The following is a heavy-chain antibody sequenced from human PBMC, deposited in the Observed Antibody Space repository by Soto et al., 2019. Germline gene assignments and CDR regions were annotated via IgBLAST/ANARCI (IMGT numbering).Heavy chain of an antibody. CDR2: IYFTGTT. Sequence: SETLSLTCTVSGDSISTFYWGWMRQSPGKGLESIGYIYFTGTTYYNPSLQSRLSISVDRSKNQMSLRLTSVTAADTAVYYCARLYWSYYASSGYLDQWGHGTLVTVSS. CDR3: ARLYWSYYASSGYLDQ. D-gene: IGHD3-22*01. V-gene: IGHV4-59*06. CDR1: GDSISTFY. J-gene: IGHJ4*01.